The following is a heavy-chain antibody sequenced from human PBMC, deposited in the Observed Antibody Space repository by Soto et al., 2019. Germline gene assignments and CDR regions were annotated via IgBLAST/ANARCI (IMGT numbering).Heavy chain of an antibody. Sequence: GGSLRLSCAASGFTFDDYTMHWVRQAPGKGLEWVSLISWDGGSTYYADSVKGRFTISRDNSKNSLYLQMNSLRTEDTALYYCAKEGSDGYNSLYYYYGMDVWGQGTTVTVSS. D-gene: IGHD5-12*01. CDR2: ISWDGGST. V-gene: IGHV3-43*01. J-gene: IGHJ6*02. CDR3: AKEGSDGYNSLYYYYGMDV. CDR1: GFTFDDYT.